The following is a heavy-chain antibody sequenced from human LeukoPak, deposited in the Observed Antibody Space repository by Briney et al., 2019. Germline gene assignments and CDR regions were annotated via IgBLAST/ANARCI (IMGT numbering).Heavy chain of an antibody. CDR2: ISSSSSTI. J-gene: IGHJ6*02. V-gene: IGHV3-48*01. D-gene: IGHD3-10*01. Sequence: PGGSLRLFCAASGFTFSSYSMNWVRQAPGKGPEWVSYISSSSSTIYYADSVKGRFTISRDNAKNSLYLQMNSLRAEDTAVYYCARDLVAMVRGGTGMDVWGQGTTVTVSS. CDR3: ARDLVAMVRGGTGMDV. CDR1: GFTFSSYS.